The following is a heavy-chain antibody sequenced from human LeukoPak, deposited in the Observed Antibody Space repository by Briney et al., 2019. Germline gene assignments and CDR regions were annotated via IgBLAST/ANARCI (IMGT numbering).Heavy chain of an antibody. CDR1: GYTFTDYY. D-gene: IGHD3-10*01. CDR3: ARGRKLRLGKNYYYYGMDV. CDR2: INPKSGGT. V-gene: IGHV1-2*02. J-gene: IGHJ6*02. Sequence: ASVKVSCKASGYTFTDYYMHWVRQAPGRGLEWMGWINPKSGGTSYAQTFQGRVTMTRNTSISTAYMELSSLRSEDTAVYYCARGRKLRLGKNYYYYGMDVWGQGTTVTVSS.